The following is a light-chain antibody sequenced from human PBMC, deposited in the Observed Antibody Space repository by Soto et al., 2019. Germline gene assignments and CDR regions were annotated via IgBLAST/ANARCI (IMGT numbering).Light chain of an antibody. Sequence: DIQMTQSPSSLAASVEDSVTVTFRASQTISTYLTWYQQKPGKAPRLLIYDASSLLSGVPSRFSGSGSGTDFTFSISSLQPEDVATYYCQQYDGLPTFGQGTRLEIK. CDR2: DAS. V-gene: IGKV1-33*01. CDR1: QTISTY. J-gene: IGKJ5*01. CDR3: QQYDGLPT.